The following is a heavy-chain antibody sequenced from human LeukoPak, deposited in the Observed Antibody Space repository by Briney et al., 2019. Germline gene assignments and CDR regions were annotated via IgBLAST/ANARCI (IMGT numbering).Heavy chain of an antibody. J-gene: IGHJ4*02. Sequence: ASVTVSFKSSGYTFTYYYIHWVRQAPGQGLEWMGWINPNSGGTKYAQQFQGRVTMTRDTSISTPYMELSRLTSDDTAVYYCARGRGARYYDSSGLYYFDYWGQGTLVTVSS. CDR2: INPNSGGT. CDR1: GYTFTYYY. V-gene: IGHV1-2*02. CDR3: ARGRGARYYDSSGLYYFDY. D-gene: IGHD3-22*01.